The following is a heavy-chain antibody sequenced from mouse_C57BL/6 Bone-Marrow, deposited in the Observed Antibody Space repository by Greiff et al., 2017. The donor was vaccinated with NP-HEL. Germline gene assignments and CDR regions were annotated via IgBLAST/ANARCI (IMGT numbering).Heavy chain of an antibody. CDR3: TTDYDSSYPYYAMDY. D-gene: IGHD1-1*01. CDR2: IDPENGDT. Sequence: VQLQQSGAELVRPGASVKLSCTASGFNFTDDYMHWVKQRPEQGLEWIGWIDPENGDTEYASKFKAKATITVDTSSSTAYLQLSSLTSEDTAVYYCTTDYDSSYPYYAMDYWGQGTSVTVSS. V-gene: IGHV14-4*01. CDR1: GFNFTDDY. J-gene: IGHJ4*01.